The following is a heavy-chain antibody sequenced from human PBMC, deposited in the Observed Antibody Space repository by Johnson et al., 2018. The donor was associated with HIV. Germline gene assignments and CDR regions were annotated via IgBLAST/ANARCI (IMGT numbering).Heavy chain of an antibody. D-gene: IGHD2-2*01. Sequence: VQLVESGGGLVQPGGSLRLSCAASGFTFSSYWMSWVRQAPGKGLEWVSYISSSGSTIYYADSVKGRFTISRDNAKNSLYLQMNSLRPEDTAVYYCARSRPYEGVPAATGAFDIWGQGTMVTVSS. CDR2: ISSSGSTI. J-gene: IGHJ3*02. CDR1: GFTFSSYW. V-gene: IGHV3-48*04. CDR3: ARSRPYEGVPAATGAFDI.